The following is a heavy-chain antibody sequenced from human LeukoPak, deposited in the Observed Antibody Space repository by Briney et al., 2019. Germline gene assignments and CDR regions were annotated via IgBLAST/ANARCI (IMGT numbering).Heavy chain of an antibody. CDR1: VYTFTAYY. J-gene: IGHJ4*02. CDR3: ARANFLYCSSSTCLFDY. Sequence: ASVKVSCKPPVYTFTAYYMHWVRQAPGQGVEWMCWINPNDVDTNYAQKFQGRVTMTRDTSISTAHMEVSRLRSDDTAVYYCARANFLYCSSSTCLFDYWGQGTLVTVSS. V-gene: IGHV1-2*02. D-gene: IGHD2-2*01. CDR2: INPNDVDT.